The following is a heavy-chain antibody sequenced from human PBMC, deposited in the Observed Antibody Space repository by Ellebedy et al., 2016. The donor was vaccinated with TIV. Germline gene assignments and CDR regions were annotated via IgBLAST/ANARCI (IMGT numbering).Heavy chain of an antibody. D-gene: IGHD6-13*01. J-gene: IGHJ6*02. CDR2: INPNGGGT. Sequence: AASVKVSCKASGYTFTSYYMHWVRQAPGQGLEWMGMINPNGGGTTYAQKFQGRVTMTRDTSTSTVYMELSSLRSEDTAVYYCARDFGSSWLYYYYGMDVWGQGTTVTVSS. V-gene: IGHV1-46*01. CDR1: GYTFTSYY. CDR3: ARDFGSSWLYYYYGMDV.